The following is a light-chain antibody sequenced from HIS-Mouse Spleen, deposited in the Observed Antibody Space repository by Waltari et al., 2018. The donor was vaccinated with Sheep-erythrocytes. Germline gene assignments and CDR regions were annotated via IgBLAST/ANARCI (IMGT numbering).Light chain of an antibody. CDR1: SSDVGGYNY. V-gene: IGLV2-11*01. J-gene: IGLJ1*01. Sequence: QSALTQPRSVSGSPGKSVTISCTGTSSDVGGYNYVSWYQQHPGKAPKLMIYDVSKRPVGVPDPFSGSKSGNTASLTISGLQAEDEADYYCCSYAGSYNHVFATGTKVTVL. CDR3: CSYAGSYNHV. CDR2: DVS.